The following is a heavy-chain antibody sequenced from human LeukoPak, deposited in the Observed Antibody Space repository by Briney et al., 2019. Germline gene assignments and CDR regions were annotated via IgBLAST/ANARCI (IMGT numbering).Heavy chain of an antibody. Sequence: GGSLRLSCAASGFTFDDYAMHWVRQAPGKGLEWVSGISWNSGSIGYADSVKGRFTISRDSAKNSLYLQMNSLRAEDTALYYCAKDKVVQGVIEMYYFDYWGQGTLVTVSS. CDR3: AKDKVVQGVIEMYYFDY. CDR2: ISWNSGSI. J-gene: IGHJ4*02. CDR1: GFTFDDYA. V-gene: IGHV3-9*01. D-gene: IGHD3-10*01.